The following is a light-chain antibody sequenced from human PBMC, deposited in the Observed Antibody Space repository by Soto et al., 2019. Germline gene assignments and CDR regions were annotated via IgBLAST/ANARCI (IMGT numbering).Light chain of an antibody. V-gene: IGKV1-33*01. CDR2: DAS. Sequence: DXQMTQXPSSLSASVGDRVTITCQXXXDXXXXLNWYQQKPGKAPKLLIYDASNLETGVPSRFSGSGSGTDFTFTXSGLQXXDIXXXXXXXXDXLPLTFGGGTKVEIK. J-gene: IGKJ4*01. CDR1: XDXXXX. CDR3: XXXDXLPLT.